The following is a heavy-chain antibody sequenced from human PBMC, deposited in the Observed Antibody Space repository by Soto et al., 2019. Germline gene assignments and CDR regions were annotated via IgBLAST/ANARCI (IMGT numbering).Heavy chain of an antibody. CDR2: ISSSSTTK. V-gene: IGHV3-48*01. CDR3: ARDGCSGSNCLNWFYP. D-gene: IGHD2-15*01. Sequence: GGSLRLSCAASGFTFSSDSMNWVRQAPGKGLEWVSYISSSSTTKYYADSVKGRFTISRDNAKNSLYLQMNSLRAEDTAVYYCARDGCSGSNCLNWFYPWGQGTLVTVAS. J-gene: IGHJ5*02. CDR1: GFTFSSDS.